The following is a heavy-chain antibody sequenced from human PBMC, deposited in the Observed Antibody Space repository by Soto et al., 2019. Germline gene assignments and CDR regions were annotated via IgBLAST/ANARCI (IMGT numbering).Heavy chain of an antibody. J-gene: IGHJ6*02. Sequence: GGSLSLSCAASGFTFSSYSMNWVRQAPGKGLEWVSYISSSSSTIYYADSVKGRFTISRDNAKNSLYLQMNSLRDEDTAVYYCARPEYSSSSYGMDVWGQGTTVTVSS. V-gene: IGHV3-48*02. D-gene: IGHD6-6*01. CDR1: GFTFSSYS. CDR3: ARPEYSSSSYGMDV. CDR2: ISSSSSTI.